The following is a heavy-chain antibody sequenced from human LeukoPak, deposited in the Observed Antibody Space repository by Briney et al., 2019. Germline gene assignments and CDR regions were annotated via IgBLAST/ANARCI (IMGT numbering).Heavy chain of an antibody. D-gene: IGHD1-26*01. CDR3: ARDPAGIVGATAIDY. CDR1: GGSISSYY. CDR2: IYTSGST. V-gene: IGHV4-4*07. J-gene: IGHJ4*02. Sequence: SETLSLTCTVSGGSISSYYWGWIRQPAGKGLEWIGRIYTSGSTDYNPSLKSRVTMSIDTTKNQFSLKLSSVTAADTGVYYCARDPAGIVGATAIDYWGQGTLVTVSS.